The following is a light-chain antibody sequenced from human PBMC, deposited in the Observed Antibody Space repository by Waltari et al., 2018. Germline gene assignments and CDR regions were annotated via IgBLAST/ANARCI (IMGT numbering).Light chain of an antibody. J-gene: IGKJ1*01. CDR2: DAS. CDR1: QDISDS. CDR3: QKYDYAPLT. V-gene: IGKV1-27*01. Sequence: DIQMTQSPSSLSASVGDRVTITCRASQDISDSLAWYQQKPGKVPKLLIFDASTLQSGVPSRFRGGGSGTDFTLTITSLQPEDVATYYYQKYDYAPLTFGQGTKVEVK.